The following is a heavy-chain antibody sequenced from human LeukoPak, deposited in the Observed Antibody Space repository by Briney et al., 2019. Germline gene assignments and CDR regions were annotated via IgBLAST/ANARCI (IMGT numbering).Heavy chain of an antibody. CDR1: GFTFSSYG. CDR2: IWYDGSNK. Sequence: PGGSLRLSCAASGFTFSSYGMHWVRQAPGKGLEWVAVIWYDGSNKYYADSVKGRFTISRDNSKNTLYLQMNSLRAEDTAVYYCARDKIVSGIGYWGQGTLVNVFS. V-gene: IGHV3-33*01. CDR3: ARDKIVSGIGY. D-gene: IGHD6-19*01. J-gene: IGHJ4*02.